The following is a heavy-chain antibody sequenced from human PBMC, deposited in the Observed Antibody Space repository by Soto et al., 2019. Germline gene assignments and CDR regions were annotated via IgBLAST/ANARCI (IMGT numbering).Heavy chain of an antibody. CDR1: GGTFSSYA. J-gene: IGHJ6*02. Sequence: SGKVSCKASGGTFSSYAISWVRQAPGQGLEWMGGIIPIFGTANYAQKFQGRVTITADESTSTAYMELSSLRSEDTAVYYCARSLYSSSSSSHYYGMDVWGQGTTVTVSS. D-gene: IGHD6-6*01. CDR2: IIPIFGTA. V-gene: IGHV1-69*13. CDR3: ARSLYSSSSSSHYYGMDV.